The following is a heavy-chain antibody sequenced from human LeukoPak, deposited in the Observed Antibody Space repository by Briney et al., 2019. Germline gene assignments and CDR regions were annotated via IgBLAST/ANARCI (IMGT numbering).Heavy chain of an antibody. CDR3: AKDPTRYRQLVYYFDY. CDR2: ISGSGDST. J-gene: IGHJ4*02. V-gene: IGHV3-23*01. CDR1: GFTFSSYA. Sequence: PGGSLRLSCAASGFTFSSYAMSWVRQAPGKGLEWVSAISGSGDSTYYADSVKGRFTISRDNSKNTLYLQMNSLRAEDTAVYYCAKDPTRYRQLVYYFDYWGQGTLVTVSS. D-gene: IGHD6-13*01.